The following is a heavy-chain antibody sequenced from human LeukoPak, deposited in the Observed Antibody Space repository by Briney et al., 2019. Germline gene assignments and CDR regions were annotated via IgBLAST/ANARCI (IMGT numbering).Heavy chain of an antibody. CDR3: ARDSITTTVTTRRWFDP. V-gene: IGHV1-8*01. CDR2: MNPNSGNT. J-gene: IGHJ5*02. CDR1: GYTFTSYD. D-gene: IGHD4-17*01. Sequence: ASVKVSCKASGYTFTSYDINWVRQATGQGLEWMGWMNPNSGNTGFAQKFQGRVTMTRDTSISTVYMELSSLRSEDTAVYYCARDSITTTVTTRRWFDPWGQGTLVTVSS.